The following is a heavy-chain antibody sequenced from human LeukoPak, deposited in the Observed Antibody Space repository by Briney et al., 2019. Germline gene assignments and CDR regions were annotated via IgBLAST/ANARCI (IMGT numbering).Heavy chain of an antibody. V-gene: IGHV4-30-4*02. J-gene: IGHJ4*02. Sequence: SETLSLTCTVSGGSISSGNYYWSWIRQPPGKGLEWIGYIFYLGSTYYNPSLKSRVSISVNTFKNQFSLKLSSVTAADTAVYYCARSSSSSWSNLFDYWGQGTLVTVSS. CDR3: ARSSSSSWSNLFDY. CDR1: GGSISSGNYY. D-gene: IGHD6-13*01. CDR2: IFYLGST.